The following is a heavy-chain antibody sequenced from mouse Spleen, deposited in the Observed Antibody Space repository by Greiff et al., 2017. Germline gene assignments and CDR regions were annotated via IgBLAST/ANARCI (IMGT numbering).Heavy chain of an antibody. V-gene: IGHV1-62-3*01. J-gene: IGHJ4*01. D-gene: IGHD2-3*01. CDR1: GYTFTSYW. CDR2: IDPNSGGT. CDR3: IDGYYEGNAMDY. Sequence: QVQLQQSGAELVKPGASVKLSCKASGYTFTSYWMHWVKQRPGRGLEWIGRIDPNSGGTKYNEKFKSKATMTADTSSNTAYLQLSSLTSEDTAVYYCIDGYYEGNAMDYWGQGTSVTVSS.